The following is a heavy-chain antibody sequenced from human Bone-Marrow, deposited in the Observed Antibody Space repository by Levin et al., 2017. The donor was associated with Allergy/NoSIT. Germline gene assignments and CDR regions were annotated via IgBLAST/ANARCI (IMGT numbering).Heavy chain of an antibody. D-gene: IGHD2-2*01. CDR1: NYSINSDFH. CDR3: ARTLGYCSSDGCYYYFDA. V-gene: IGHV4-38-2*01. Sequence: SETLSLTCAVSNYSINSDFHWGWIRQPPGKGLEWIGSIDPSGNTYYNPSLKSRVTISMDTSENQFSLRLTSVTAADTAVYYCARTLGYCSSDGCYYYFDAWGQGTLVTVSS. CDR2: IDPSGNT. J-gene: IGHJ4*02.